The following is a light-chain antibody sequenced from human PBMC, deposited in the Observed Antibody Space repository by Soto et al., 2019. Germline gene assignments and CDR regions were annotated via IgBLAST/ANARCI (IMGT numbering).Light chain of an antibody. CDR1: QSVLYSPNNKNY. J-gene: IGKJ4*01. CDR2: WAS. V-gene: IGKV4-1*01. CDR3: QQYYSPFLT. Sequence: DIVMTQSQDALAVSLGERATINCKSSQSVLYSPNNKNYLAWYHQKPGQPPKLLIYWASTRESGVPDRFSGSGSGTDFTLTISSLQAEDVAVYYCQQYYSPFLTFGGGTKVEIK.